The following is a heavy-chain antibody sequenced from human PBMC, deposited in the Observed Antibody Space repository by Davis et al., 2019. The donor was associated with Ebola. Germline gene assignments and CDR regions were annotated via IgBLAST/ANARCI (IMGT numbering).Heavy chain of an antibody. V-gene: IGHV1-24*01. CDR2: FDPEDGET. D-gene: IGHD3-3*01. CDR1: GYTLTELS. J-gene: IGHJ6*02. Sequence: ASVKVSCKVSGYTLTELSMHWVRQAPGKGLEWMGGFDPEDGETIYAQKFQGRVTMTEDTSTDTAYMELSSLRSEDTAVYYCATVRTYYDFWSGYYYYYYGMDVWGQGTTVTVSS. CDR3: ATVRTYYDFWSGYYYYYYGMDV.